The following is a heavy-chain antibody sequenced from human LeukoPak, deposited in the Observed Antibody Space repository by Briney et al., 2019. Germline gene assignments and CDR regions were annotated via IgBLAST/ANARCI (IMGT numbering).Heavy chain of an antibody. CDR2: IYYSGST. V-gene: IGHV4-39*01. CDR3: AWYFYDSSGYYYFDY. J-gene: IGHJ4*02. D-gene: IGHD3-22*01. CDR1: GGSISSSSYY. Sequence: PSETLSLTCIVSGGSISSSSYYWGWIRQPPGKGLEWIGSIYYSGSTYYNPSLKSRVTISVDTSKNQFSLKLSSVTAADTAVYYCAWYFYDSSGYYYFDYWGQGTLVTVSS.